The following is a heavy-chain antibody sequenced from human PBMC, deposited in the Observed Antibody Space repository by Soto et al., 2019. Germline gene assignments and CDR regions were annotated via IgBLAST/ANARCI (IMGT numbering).Heavy chain of an antibody. CDR2: ITVGSSHI. Sequence: GALRLSCTGSGFPFSAYNINWVRQAPGKGLEWVSSITVGSSHIYQPNSMKGRFTISRDDAKNSVYLQIDSLRDEDTALYYCSRSPEVGVRGAYWGQGTLVTVSS. CDR3: SRSPEVGVRGAY. CDR1: GFPFSAYN. V-gene: IGHV3-21*01. J-gene: IGHJ4*02. D-gene: IGHD3-16*01.